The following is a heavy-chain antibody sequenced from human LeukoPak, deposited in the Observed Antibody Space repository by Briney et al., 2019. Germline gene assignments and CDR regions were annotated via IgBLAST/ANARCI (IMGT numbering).Heavy chain of an antibody. Sequence: PGGSLRLSCAASGFTFSSYWKHWVRQAPGKGLVWVSRINSDGSSTSYADSVKGRFTISRDNAKNTLYLQMNSLRAEDTAVYYCARDRYAGPFDYWGQGTLVTVSS. CDR1: GFTFSSYW. J-gene: IGHJ4*02. D-gene: IGHD5-12*01. CDR2: INSDGSST. CDR3: ARDRYAGPFDY. V-gene: IGHV3-74*01.